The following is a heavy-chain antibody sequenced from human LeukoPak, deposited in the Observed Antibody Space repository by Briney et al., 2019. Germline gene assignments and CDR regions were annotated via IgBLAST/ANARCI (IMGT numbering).Heavy chain of an antibody. Sequence: GGSLRLSCAASGFTFRTYDMIWVRQAPGKGLEWVSSSSAGRPFYEDSVKGRFTISRDDSTNMVYLQMNRLKVEDTAVYYCAKSQRGYYDRYFDYWGQGTLVTVSS. V-gene: IGHV3-23*01. J-gene: IGHJ4*02. CDR3: AKSQRGYYDRYFDY. CDR2: SSAGRP. D-gene: IGHD3-22*01. CDR1: GFTFRTYD.